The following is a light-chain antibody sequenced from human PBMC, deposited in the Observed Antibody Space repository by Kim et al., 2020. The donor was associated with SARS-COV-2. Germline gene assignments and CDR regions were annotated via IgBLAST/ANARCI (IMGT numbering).Light chain of an antibody. CDR2: KAS. J-gene: IGKJ1*01. CDR1: RTLSIW. CDR3: QHHSSYSWT. Sequence: VSEGNRVISTCRDSRTLSIWLAWYQQEPGKAPKLLIYKASTLESGVPSRFSCSGSGTEFTLTISSLQPDDFATYYCQHHSSYSWTFGQATKVDIK. V-gene: IGKV1-5*03.